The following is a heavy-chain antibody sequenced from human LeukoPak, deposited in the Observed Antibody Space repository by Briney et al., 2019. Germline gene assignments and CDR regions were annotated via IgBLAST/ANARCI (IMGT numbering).Heavy chain of an antibody. J-gene: IGHJ4*02. Sequence: SETLSLTCAVYGGSFSGYYWTWIRQPPGKGLEWIGEINHSGNNNYNPSLKSRVTISVDTSKNQFSLNLSSVTAADTAVYYCARGQRVAGDPYDYWGQGTLVTVSS. CDR2: INHSGNN. CDR1: GGSFSGYY. D-gene: IGHD6-19*01. CDR3: ARGQRVAGDPYDY. V-gene: IGHV4-34*01.